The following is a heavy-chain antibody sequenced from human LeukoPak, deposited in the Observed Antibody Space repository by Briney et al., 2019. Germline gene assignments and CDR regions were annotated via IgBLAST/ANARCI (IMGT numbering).Heavy chain of an antibody. Sequence: ASVKVSCKASGYTFTSYDINWVRQATGQGLEWMGWMNPNSGNTGYAQKFQGRVTITRNTSISTAYMELSSLRSEDTAVYYCARGGSDFWSGYLGYMDVWGKGTTVTVSS. J-gene: IGHJ6*03. CDR3: ARGGSDFWSGYLGYMDV. CDR1: GYTFTSYD. D-gene: IGHD3-3*01. CDR2: MNPNSGNT. V-gene: IGHV1-8*03.